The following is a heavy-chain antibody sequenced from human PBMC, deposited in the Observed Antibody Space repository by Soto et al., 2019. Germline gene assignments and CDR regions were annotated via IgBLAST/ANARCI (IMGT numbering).Heavy chain of an antibody. CDR3: TTDRPSRLRNPRV. CDR2: IIPIFGTA. V-gene: IGHV1-69*13. CDR1: GGTFSSYA. J-gene: IGHJ4*02. Sequence: RASVKVSCKASGGTFSSYAISWVRQAPGQGLEWMGGIIPIFGTANYAQKFQGRVTITADESTSTAYMELSSLKTEDTAVYYCTTDRPSRLRNPRVWGQGTLVTVSS. D-gene: IGHD4-17*01.